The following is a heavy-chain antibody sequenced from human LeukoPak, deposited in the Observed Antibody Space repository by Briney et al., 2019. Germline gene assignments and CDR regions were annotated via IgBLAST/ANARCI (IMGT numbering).Heavy chain of an antibody. V-gene: IGHV4-34*01. J-gene: IGHJ3*02. CDR2: INHSGST. Sequence: PSETLSLTCAVYGGSFSGYYWSWIRQPPGKGLEWIGEINHSGSTNYNPSLKSRVFISLDTSKNQFSLKLSSVTAADTAVYYCARLITGTTTAFDIWGQGTMVTVSS. CDR1: GGSFSGYY. CDR3: ARLITGTTTAFDI. D-gene: IGHD1-7*01.